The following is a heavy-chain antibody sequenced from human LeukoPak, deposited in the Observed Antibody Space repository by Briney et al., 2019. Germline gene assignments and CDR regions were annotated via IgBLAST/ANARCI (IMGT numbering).Heavy chain of an antibody. CDR2: INPNSGGT. J-gene: IGHJ4*02. V-gene: IGHV1-2*02. Sequence: GASVKVSCKTSGYTFIGYYMHWVRQAPGQGPEWMGWINPNSGGTNYAQKFQGRVTMTRDTSISTAYMDLSRLTSDDTAVYYYAPSSSNWFYFDYWGQGTLVTVSS. CDR1: GYTFIGYY. CDR3: APSSSNWFYFDY. D-gene: IGHD6-13*01.